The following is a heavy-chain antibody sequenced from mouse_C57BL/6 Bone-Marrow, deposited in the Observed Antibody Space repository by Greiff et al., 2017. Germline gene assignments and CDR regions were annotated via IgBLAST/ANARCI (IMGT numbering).Heavy chain of an antibody. D-gene: IGHD1-1*01. V-gene: IGHV14-1*01. J-gene: IGHJ3*01. Sequence: EVKLLEPGAELVRPGASVTLSCTASGFNIKDYYMHWVKPRPEQGLEWIGSIDPEDGDTKYAPKFQGKATLTTDTYSNTAYLQLSCLTSEDTAVDNCTTFITTVDPLAYWGQETLVTVSA. CDR2: IDPEDGDT. CDR3: TTFITTVDPLAY. CDR1: GFNIKDYY.